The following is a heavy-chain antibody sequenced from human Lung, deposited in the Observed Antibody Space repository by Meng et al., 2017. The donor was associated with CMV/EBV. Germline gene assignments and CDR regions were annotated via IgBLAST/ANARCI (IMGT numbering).Heavy chain of an antibody. CDR3: SSGNGKSDCDY. CDR1: GFPFTNSG. CDR2: INTIAESGTT. J-gene: IGHJ4*02. V-gene: IGHV3-15*06. Sequence: CAASGFPFTNSGMSWGRQAPGKGLEWVGRINTIAESGTTHYIAPVKGRFTISRDDSQNTVYLQMNSLETEDTAMYYCSSGNGKSDCDYWGQGTLVTVSS.